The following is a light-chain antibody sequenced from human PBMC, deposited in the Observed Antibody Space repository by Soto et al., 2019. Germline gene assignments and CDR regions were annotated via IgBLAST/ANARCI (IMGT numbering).Light chain of an antibody. Sequence: EIVMTQSPATLSVSPGERATLSCRASQSVSSNLAWHQQRPGQAPRLLIYGASTRATGIPARFSGSGSGTEFTLTISSLQPEDVAVYYCQQYNEWPHTFGGATEVEIK. V-gene: IGKV3-15*01. CDR2: GAS. CDR3: QQYNEWPHT. CDR1: QSVSSN. J-gene: IGKJ4*01.